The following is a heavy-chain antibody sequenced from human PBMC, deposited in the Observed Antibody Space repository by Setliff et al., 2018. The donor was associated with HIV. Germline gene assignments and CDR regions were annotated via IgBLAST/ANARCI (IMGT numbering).Heavy chain of an antibody. V-gene: IGHV4-61*09. CDR3: ARAGAIPSWAVVGPPRGMDV. Sequence: SETLSLTCTVSGGSISSGSYYWSWIRQPAGKGLEWIGHIYTSGSINYNPSLKSRVTISVDTSKNQFSLKLSSVTVADTAVYYCARAGAIPSWAVVGPPRGMDVWGQGTTVTVSS. J-gene: IGHJ6*02. CDR2: IYTSGSI. D-gene: IGHD6-19*01. CDR1: GGSISSGSYY.